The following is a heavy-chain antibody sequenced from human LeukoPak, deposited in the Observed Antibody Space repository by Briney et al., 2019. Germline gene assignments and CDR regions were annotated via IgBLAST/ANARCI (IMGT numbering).Heavy chain of an antibody. CDR3: ATNYGSGSSNWFDP. Sequence: GASVKVSCKVSGYTLTELSMHWVRQAPGKGLEWMGGFDPEDGETIYAQKFQGRVTMTEDTSTDTAYMELSSLRSEDTAVYYCATNYGSGSSNWFDPWGQGTLVTVSS. CDR1: GYTLTELS. V-gene: IGHV1-24*01. CDR2: FDPEDGET. D-gene: IGHD3-10*01. J-gene: IGHJ5*02.